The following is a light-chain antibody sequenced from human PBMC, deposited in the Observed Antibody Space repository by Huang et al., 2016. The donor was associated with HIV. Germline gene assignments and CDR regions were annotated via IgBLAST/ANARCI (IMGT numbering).Light chain of an antibody. Sequence: EIVMTQSPATLSVSPGERATLSCRASQSVSSNLAWYQQKPGQAPSLLIYGAATRASGIPARFSGSGSGTEFTLTISSLQSEDFAVYYCQQYHNWPPLTFGPGTKVDIK. CDR1: QSVSSN. CDR3: QQYHNWPPLT. CDR2: GAA. J-gene: IGKJ3*01. V-gene: IGKV3-15*01.